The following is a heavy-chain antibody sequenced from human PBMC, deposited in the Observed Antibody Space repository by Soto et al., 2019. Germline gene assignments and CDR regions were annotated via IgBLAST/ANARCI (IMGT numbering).Heavy chain of an antibody. CDR1: GGSISSGAYY. D-gene: IGHD3-10*01. Sequence: TLSLTCTVSGGSISSGAYYWSWFRRPPGKGLEWIGYIYYTGSTHYNPSLKNRVTISVDTSKNHFSLNLSSVTAADTAVYFCARALNDGSGLDHWGQGTLVTVSS. J-gene: IGHJ4*02. CDR3: ARALNDGSGLDH. V-gene: IGHV4-31*03. CDR2: IYYTGST.